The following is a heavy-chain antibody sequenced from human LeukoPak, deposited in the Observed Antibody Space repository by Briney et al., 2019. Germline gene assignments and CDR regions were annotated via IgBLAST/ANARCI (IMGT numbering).Heavy chain of an antibody. CDR2: MNPNSGNT. CDR1: EYTFTSYD. V-gene: IGHV1-8*01. D-gene: IGHD4-23*01. Sequence: GASVKVSCKASEYTFTSYDINWVRQATGQGLEWMGWMNPNSGNTGYAQKFQGRVTMTRNTSISTAYMELSSLRSEDTAVYYCALGISTTVVVYWGQGALVTVSS. J-gene: IGHJ4*02. CDR3: ALGISTTVVVY.